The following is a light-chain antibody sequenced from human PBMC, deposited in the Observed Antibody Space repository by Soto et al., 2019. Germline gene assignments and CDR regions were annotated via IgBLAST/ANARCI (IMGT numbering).Light chain of an antibody. CDR1: SSDVGGYNY. V-gene: IGLV2-14*01. CDR3: SSYTSSTRV. J-gene: IGLJ1*01. CDR2: EVS. Sequence: QSALTQPASVSGSPGKSITISCTGTSSDVGGYNYVSWYQQHPGKAPKLMIYEVSNRPSGVSNRFSGSKSGNTASLTISGLQAEDEADYYCSSYTSSTRVFGTGTKLTVL.